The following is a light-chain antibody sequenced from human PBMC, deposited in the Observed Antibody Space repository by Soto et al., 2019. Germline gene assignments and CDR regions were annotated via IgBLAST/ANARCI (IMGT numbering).Light chain of an antibody. CDR3: QQRSNWWT. V-gene: IGKV3-11*01. CDR1: QSVSSY. Sequence: EIVLTQSPATLSLSPGERATVSCRASQSVSSYLAWYQQKPGQAPRLLIYDASNRATGIPARFSGSGSGTDFTLTISSLEPEDFAVYYCQQRSNWWTFGQGTRLEIK. J-gene: IGKJ5*01. CDR2: DAS.